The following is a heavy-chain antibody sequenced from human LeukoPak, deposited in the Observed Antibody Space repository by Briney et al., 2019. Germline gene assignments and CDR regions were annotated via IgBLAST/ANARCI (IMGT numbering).Heavy chain of an antibody. CDR1: GGSISSYY. V-gene: IGHV4-59*01. J-gene: IGHJ4*02. CDR3: ARAWRGSRGWYPFDS. CDR2: INYSGST. Sequence: PSETLSLTCTVSGGSISSYYWSWIRQPPGKGLEWSGKINYSGSTNYTPSLESRFTISVDTSKNQFSLKVTSVTAADTAVYYCARAWRGSRGWYPFDSWGQGTLVTVSS. D-gene: IGHD6-19*01.